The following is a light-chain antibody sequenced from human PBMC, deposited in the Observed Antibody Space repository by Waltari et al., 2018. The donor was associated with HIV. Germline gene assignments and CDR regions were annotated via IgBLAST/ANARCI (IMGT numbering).Light chain of an antibody. CDR3: CSYAGDTTFV. V-gene: IGLV2-23*02. CDR2: DVT. CDR1: RGDVGAYNY. J-gene: IGLJ1*01. Sequence: QSALTQPASVSGSPGQSITISCTGTRGDVGAYNYVSWYQPHPNKAPKLMIYDVTKRPSGVSIRFSGSKSGNTASLTLSGLQAEDEADYYCCSYAGDTTFVFGTGTKVTVL.